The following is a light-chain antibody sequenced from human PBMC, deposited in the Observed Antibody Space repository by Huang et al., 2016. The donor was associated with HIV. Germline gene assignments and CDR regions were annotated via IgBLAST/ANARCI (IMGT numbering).Light chain of an antibody. CDR1: QIVRNY. J-gene: IGKJ4*01. Sequence: EIVLTQSPASLALSPGERATLSCRASQIVRNYLAWDQQKPGQAPRLLIFDAANRATDSPAMFSGSGSGTDFTLTISSLEPEDFAVYYCQQRYNWPLTFGGGTKVEIK. CDR3: QQRYNWPLT. CDR2: DAA. V-gene: IGKV3-11*01.